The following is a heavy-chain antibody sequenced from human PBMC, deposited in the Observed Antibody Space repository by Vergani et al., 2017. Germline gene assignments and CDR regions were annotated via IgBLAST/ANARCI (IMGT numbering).Heavy chain of an antibody. CDR2: ISWNSNNK. Sequence: EEQLVESGGGSVEPGRSLRLTCEASGFTFENYAIHWVRQAPGKGLEWVAGISWNSNNKGYAVSVKGRFTISRDNAKKSLYLQMDSLRVEDMASYFCARDRDYEYYYGMDVWGQGTAVIVS. CDR3: ARDRDYEYYYGMDV. J-gene: IGHJ6*02. V-gene: IGHV3-9*03. D-gene: IGHD4-17*01. CDR1: GFTFENYA.